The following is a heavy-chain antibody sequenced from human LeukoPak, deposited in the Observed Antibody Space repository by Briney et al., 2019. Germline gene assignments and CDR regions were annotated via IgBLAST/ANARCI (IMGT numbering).Heavy chain of an antibody. CDR1: GYTLTELS. D-gene: IGHD3-10*01. V-gene: IGHV1-24*01. J-gene: IGHJ5*02. CDR2: LDPEDGET. Sequence: ASVKVSCKVSGYTLTELSMHWVRQAPGKGLEWMGGLDPEDGETIYAQKFQGRVTMTEDTSTDTAYMELSSLRSEDTAVYYCTTLSRITMVRGAIPLHNWFDPWGQGTLVTVSS. CDR3: TTLSRITMVRGAIPLHNWFDP.